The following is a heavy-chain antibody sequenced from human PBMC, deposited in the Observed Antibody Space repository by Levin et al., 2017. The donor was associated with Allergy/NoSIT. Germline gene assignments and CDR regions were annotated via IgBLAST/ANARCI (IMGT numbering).Heavy chain of an antibody. D-gene: IGHD5-12*01. J-gene: IGHJ5*02. CDR1: GGPLSDFY. CDR2: INDDGAT. Sequence: SETLSLTCAVYGGPLSDFYWSWIRQTPGKGLEWIGEINDDGATNYRPSLKSRVTISLGASTNQFYLKLSSVTAEDTGIYFCARIKYRDFDSFGFDTRGPGAPVTVSS. V-gene: IGHV4-34*01. CDR3: ARIKYRDFDSFGFDT.